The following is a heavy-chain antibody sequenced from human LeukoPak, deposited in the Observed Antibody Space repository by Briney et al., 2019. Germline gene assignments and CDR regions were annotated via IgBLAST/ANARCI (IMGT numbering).Heavy chain of an antibody. J-gene: IGHJ4*02. V-gene: IGHV3-20*01. CDR1: GLTFSSYA. CDR2: TNRRGDIT. Sequence: GGSLRLSCAASGLTFSSYAMSWVRHVPGRGLEWVSGTNRRGDITGYADFVKGRFTISRDNAKNSLYLQMNSLRVEDTALYHCARKGLGGELGGFDSWGQGTLVTVSS. CDR3: ARKGLGGELGGFDS. D-gene: IGHD1-7*01.